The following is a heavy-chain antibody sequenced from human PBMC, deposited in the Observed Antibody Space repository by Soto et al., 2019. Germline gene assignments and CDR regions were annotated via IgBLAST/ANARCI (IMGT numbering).Heavy chain of an antibody. D-gene: IGHD3-16*01. Sequence: QVQLQESGPGLVKSSETLSLTCTVSGGSISSYYWNWIRPTPGKGLEWIGYIYYSGSTDYNPSLKSRVTISIDTSKNQFSLKLSSVTAADTAVYYCARLSRGSSAGMDVWGQGTTVTVSS. J-gene: IGHJ6*02. V-gene: IGHV4-59*08. CDR3: ARLSRGSSAGMDV. CDR1: GGSISSYY. CDR2: IYYSGST.